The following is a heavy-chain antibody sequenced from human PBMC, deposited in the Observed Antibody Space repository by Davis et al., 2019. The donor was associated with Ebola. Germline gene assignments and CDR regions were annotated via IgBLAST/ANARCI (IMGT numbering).Heavy chain of an antibody. J-gene: IGHJ4*02. CDR2: IGGSDGST. CDR3: AKRDDSNDYPYYFDC. V-gene: IGHV3-23*01. D-gene: IGHD4-11*01. Sequence: GESPKTPCEGPGFTFSSNAMRCVRLAPGKGLEWVSGIGGSDGSTYYADSVKGRFTISRDNSKNTMYLEMNSLRVEDTAMYYCAKRDDSNDYPYYFDCWGQGTLVTVSS. CDR1: GFTFSSNA.